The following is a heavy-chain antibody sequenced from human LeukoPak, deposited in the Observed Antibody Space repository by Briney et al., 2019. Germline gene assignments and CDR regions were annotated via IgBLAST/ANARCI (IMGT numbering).Heavy chain of an antibody. CDR2: IYYSGST. D-gene: IGHD6-19*01. CDR1: GGSVSSGSYY. CDR3: ASGVAVTPDY. J-gene: IGHJ4*02. Sequence: SETLSLTCTVSGGSVSSGSYYWSWIPPPPGKGLDWIGYIYYSGSTNYNPSLKSRVTISVDTSKNQFSLKLSSVTAADTAVYYCASGVAVTPDYWGQGTLVTVSS. V-gene: IGHV4-61*01.